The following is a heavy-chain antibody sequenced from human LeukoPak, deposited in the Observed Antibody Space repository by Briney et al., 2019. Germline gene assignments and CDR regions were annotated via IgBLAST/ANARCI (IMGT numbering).Heavy chain of an antibody. J-gene: IGHJ3*02. Sequence: PSETLSLTCAVYGGSFSGYYWSWIRQPPGKGLEWIGEINHSGSTNYNPSLKSRVTISVDTSKNQFSLKLSSVTAADTAVYYCARGFYYDSSGYYGDAFDIWGQGTMVTVSS. CDR1: GGSFSGYY. V-gene: IGHV4-34*01. D-gene: IGHD3-22*01. CDR2: INHSGST. CDR3: ARGFYYDSSGYYGDAFDI.